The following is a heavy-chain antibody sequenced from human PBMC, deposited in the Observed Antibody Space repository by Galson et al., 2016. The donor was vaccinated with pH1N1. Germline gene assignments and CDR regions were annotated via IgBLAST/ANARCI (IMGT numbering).Heavy chain of an antibody. J-gene: IGHJ4*02. Sequence: ETLSLTCIVSGDSISRYYWSWIRQPPGKGLAWIGSIHYTVSTNYNPSLKSRVTISLDTSRSRFSLNLTSVSAADPAGYYGARDSLLIRGPYGGYFDYWGQGAMVTVSS. CDR3: ARDSLLIRGPYGGYFDY. CDR2: IHYTVST. V-gene: IGHV4-59*01. CDR1: GDSISRYY. D-gene: IGHD3-10*01.